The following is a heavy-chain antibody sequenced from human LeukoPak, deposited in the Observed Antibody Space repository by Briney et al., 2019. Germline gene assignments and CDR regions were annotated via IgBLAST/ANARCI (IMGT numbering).Heavy chain of an antibody. CDR1: GGSFSGYY. D-gene: IGHD3-3*01. V-gene: IGHV4-34*01. J-gene: IGHJ3*02. Sequence: PSETLSLTCAVYGGSFSGYYWSWIRQPPGKGLEWIGEINHSGSTNYNPSLKSRVTIPVDTSKNQFSLKLSSVTAADTAVYYCARRSWYYDFWSGYYSDDAFDIWGQGTMVTVSS. CDR3: ARRSWYYDFWSGYYSDDAFDI. CDR2: INHSGST.